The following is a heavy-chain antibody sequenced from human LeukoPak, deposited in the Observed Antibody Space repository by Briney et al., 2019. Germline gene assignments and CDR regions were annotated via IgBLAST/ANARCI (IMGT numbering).Heavy chain of an antibody. D-gene: IGHD6-13*01. CDR3: ASGYTSSWYLVLAY. V-gene: IGHV4-4*07. Sequence: PSETLSLTCTVSGGSISSYYWSWIRQPAGKGLEWIGRIYTSGSTNYNPSLKSRVTMSVDTSKNQFSLKLSSVTAADTAVYYCASGYTSSWYLVLAYWGQGTLVTVSS. CDR2: IYTSGST. J-gene: IGHJ4*02. CDR1: GGSISSYY.